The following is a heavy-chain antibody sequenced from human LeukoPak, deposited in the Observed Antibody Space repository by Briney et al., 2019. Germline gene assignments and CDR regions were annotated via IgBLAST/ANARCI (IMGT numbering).Heavy chain of an antibody. V-gene: IGHV3-20*04. CDR3: ARDYLTSGGGSPGFDP. CDR1: GFTFDDYG. J-gene: IGHJ5*02. D-gene: IGHD2-15*01. CDR2: INWNGGST. Sequence: GGSLRLSCAASGFTFDDYGMSWVRQAPGKGLEWVSGINWNGGSTGYADSVKGRFTISRDNAKNSLYLQMNSLRAEDTAVYYCARDYLTSGGGSPGFDPWGQGTLVTVSS.